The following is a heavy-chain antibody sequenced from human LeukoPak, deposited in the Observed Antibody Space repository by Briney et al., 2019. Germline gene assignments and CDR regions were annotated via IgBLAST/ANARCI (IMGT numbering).Heavy chain of an antibody. CDR2: IKQDVSET. Sequence: GGSLRLSCTASGFTFSDYWMNWVRQAPGKGLEWVANIKQDVSETSYVDSVKGRFTISRDNAKNSLYLQMNSLRAEDTAVYYCAKVRDRRDGYNFYFYYYMDVWGKGTTVTVSS. V-gene: IGHV3-7*01. CDR1: GFTFSDYW. CDR3: AKVRDRRDGYNFYFYYYMDV. D-gene: IGHD5-24*01. J-gene: IGHJ6*03.